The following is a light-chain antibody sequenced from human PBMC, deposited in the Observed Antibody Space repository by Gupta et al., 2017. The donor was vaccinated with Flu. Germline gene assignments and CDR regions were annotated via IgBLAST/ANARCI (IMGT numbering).Light chain of an antibody. Sequence: DIVMTQSPDSLAVSLGERDTINCKSSQNVLYSSNNKNYLAWYQQKPGQPPKLLIYWASTRESGVPDRFSGSGSGTDFTLTISSLQAEDVAVYYCKQYYSTPLTFGGGTKVEIK. CDR2: WAS. CDR1: QNVLYSSNNKNY. CDR3: KQYYSTPLT. J-gene: IGKJ4*01. V-gene: IGKV4-1*01.